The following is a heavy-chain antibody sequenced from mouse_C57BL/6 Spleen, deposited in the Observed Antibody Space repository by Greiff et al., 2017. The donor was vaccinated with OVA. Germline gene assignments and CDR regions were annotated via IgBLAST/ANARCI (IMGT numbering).Heavy chain of an antibody. D-gene: IGHD1-1*01. CDR1: GYTFTSYW. CDR2: IYPGSGST. CDR3: ARSVGDRDYFEY. J-gene: IGHJ2*01. Sequence: QVQLQQPGAELVKPGASVKMSCKASGYTFTSYWITWVKQRPGQGLEWIGDIYPGSGSTNYNEKFTSKATLTVDTSSSTAYMPLSSLPSEDSAVYYCARSVGDRDYFEYWGQGTTVTVSA. V-gene: IGHV1-55*01.